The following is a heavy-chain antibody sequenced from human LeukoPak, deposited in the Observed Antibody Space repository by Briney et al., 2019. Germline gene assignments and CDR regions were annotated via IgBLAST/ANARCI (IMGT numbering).Heavy chain of an antibody. CDR1: GGSISSGSFY. Sequence: PSQTLSLTCTVSGGSISSGSFYWSWIRQPAGEGLEWIGRIYTSGSTNYNPSLKSRVTISVDTSKNQFSLKLSSVTAADTAVYYCARDGRGWELDYWGQGTLVTVSS. D-gene: IGHD1-26*01. CDR3: ARDGRGWELDY. J-gene: IGHJ4*02. V-gene: IGHV4-61*02. CDR2: IYTSGST.